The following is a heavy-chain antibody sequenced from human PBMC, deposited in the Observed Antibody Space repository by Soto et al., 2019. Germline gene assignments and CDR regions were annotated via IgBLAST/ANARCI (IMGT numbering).Heavy chain of an antibody. Sequence: ASVKVSCKASGYTLTRYVISWVRQAPGQGLEWMGWISGYNGDTNYAQKFQGRVSMTIDTSTTTAYMELRSLTSDDTAVYYCAKNGQPPYYYYGLDVWGQGTKVTVSS. J-gene: IGHJ6*02. D-gene: IGHD2-8*01. V-gene: IGHV1-18*01. CDR2: ISGYNGDT. CDR3: AKNGQPPYYYYGLDV. CDR1: GYTLTRYV.